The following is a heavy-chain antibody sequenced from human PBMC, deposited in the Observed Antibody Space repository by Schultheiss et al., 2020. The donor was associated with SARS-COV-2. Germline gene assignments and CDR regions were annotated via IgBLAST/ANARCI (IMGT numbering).Heavy chain of an antibody. CDR1: GGTFSSYA. J-gene: IGHJ6*02. D-gene: IGHD2-15*01. CDR2: IIPIFGTA. CDR3: ARDKVAATFYYYYGMDV. V-gene: IGHV1-69*06. Sequence: SVKVSCKASGGTFSSYAISWVRQAPGQGLEWMGGIIPIFGTANYAQKFQGRVTMTEDTSTDTAYMELSSLRSEDTAVYYCARDKVAATFYYYYGMDVWGQGTTVTVSS.